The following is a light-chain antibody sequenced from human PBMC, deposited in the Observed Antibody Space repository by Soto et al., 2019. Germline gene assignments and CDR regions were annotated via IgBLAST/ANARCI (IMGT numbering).Light chain of an antibody. J-gene: IGLJ1*01. Sequence: QSVLTQPPSASGSPGQSVAISCTGTSSDVGGYNYVSWYQQHPGKAPKLMIYEVHKRPSGVPDRFSGSKSGNTASLTVSGLQAEDEADYYCSSYAGSSNVFGTGTKVTVL. V-gene: IGLV2-8*01. CDR1: SSDVGGYNY. CDR2: EVH. CDR3: SSYAGSSNV.